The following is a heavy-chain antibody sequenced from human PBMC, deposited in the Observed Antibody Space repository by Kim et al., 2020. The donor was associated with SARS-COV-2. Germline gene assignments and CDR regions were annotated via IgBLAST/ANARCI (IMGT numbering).Heavy chain of an antibody. D-gene: IGHD6-19*01. J-gene: IGHJ3*02. CDR1: GFTFSSYW. Sequence: GGSLRLSCAASGFTFSSYWMTWVRQAPGKGLEWVANIKQDGNQKYYVDSVKGRFTISRDNAKNSLYLQMNSLRAEDTAVYYCARDGDLYSSGKDAFDIWVQGTTVTVSS. CDR2: IKQDGNQK. CDR3: ARDGDLYSSGKDAFDI. V-gene: IGHV3-7*01.